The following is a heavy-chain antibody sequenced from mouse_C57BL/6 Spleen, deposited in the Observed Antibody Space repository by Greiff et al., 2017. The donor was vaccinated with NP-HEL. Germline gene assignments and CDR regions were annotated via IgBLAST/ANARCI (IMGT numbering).Heavy chain of an antibody. CDR3: ARRYYGSGDFDY. V-gene: IGHV1-50*01. J-gene: IGHJ2*01. D-gene: IGHD1-1*01. Sequence: VQLQQPGAELVKPGASVKLSCKASGYTFTSYWMQWVKQRPGQGLEWIGEIDPSDSYTNYNQKFKGKATLTVDTSSSTAYMQLSSLTSEDSAVYYCARRYYGSGDFDYWGQGTTLTVSS. CDR1: GYTFTSYW. CDR2: IDPSDSYT.